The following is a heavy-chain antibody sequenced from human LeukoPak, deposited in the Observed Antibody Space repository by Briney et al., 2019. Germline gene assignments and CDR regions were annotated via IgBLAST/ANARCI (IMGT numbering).Heavy chain of an antibody. CDR1: GDSISSFY. V-gene: IGHV4-59*08. CDR3: AKYAGGWLDI. J-gene: IGHJ3*02. CDR2: IYYSGNT. D-gene: IGHD6-19*01. Sequence: SETLSLTCTVSGDSISSFYWSWIRQPPGKGLELIGYIYYSGNTHYNPSLESRVTISVDTSKNQFSLRLRSVTAADTAVYYCAKYAGGWLDIWGKGTMVPVSS.